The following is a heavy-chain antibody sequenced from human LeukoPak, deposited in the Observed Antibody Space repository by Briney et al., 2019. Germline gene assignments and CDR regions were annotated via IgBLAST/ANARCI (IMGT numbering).Heavy chain of an antibody. Sequence: SETLSLTCTVSGGSISSYYWSWIRQPAGKGLEWIGRIYTSGGTNYNPSLKSRVTMSVDTSKNQFSLKLSSVTAADTAVYYCARDQSIAARYYFDYWGQGTLVTVSS. V-gene: IGHV4-4*07. CDR1: GGSISSYY. J-gene: IGHJ4*02. CDR2: IYTSGGT. CDR3: ARDQSIAARYYFDY. D-gene: IGHD6-6*01.